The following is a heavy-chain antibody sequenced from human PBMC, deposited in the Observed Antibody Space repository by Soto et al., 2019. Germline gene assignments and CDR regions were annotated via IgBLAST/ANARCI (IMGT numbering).Heavy chain of an antibody. Sequence: QVQLVQSGAEVKKPGSSVKVSCKASGGTFSSYAISWVRQAPGQGLEWMGGIIPIFGTANYAQKFQGRVTITADESTSTAYMELSSLRSKDTAVYYCARDYYGSGSYYRDYYYYYGMDVWGQGTTVTVSS. CDR2: IIPIFGTA. D-gene: IGHD3-10*01. CDR3: ARDYYGSGSYYRDYYYYYGMDV. V-gene: IGHV1-69*01. J-gene: IGHJ6*02. CDR1: GGTFSSYA.